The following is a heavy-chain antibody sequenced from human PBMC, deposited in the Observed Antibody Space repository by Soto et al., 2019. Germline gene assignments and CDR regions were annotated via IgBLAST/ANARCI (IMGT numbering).Heavy chain of an antibody. Sequence: QVQLQQWGAGLLKPSDTLSLTCAVYGGSFSGYYWSWIRQPPGKGLEWIGEINHSGSTNYNPSLKSRVTISVDTSKNPFSLKLSSVTAADTAVYYCARGRLRAEVDYWGQGALVSVSS. V-gene: IGHV4-34*01. J-gene: IGHJ4*02. CDR1: GGSFSGYY. D-gene: IGHD3-16*01. CDR2: INHSGST. CDR3: ARGRLRAEVDY.